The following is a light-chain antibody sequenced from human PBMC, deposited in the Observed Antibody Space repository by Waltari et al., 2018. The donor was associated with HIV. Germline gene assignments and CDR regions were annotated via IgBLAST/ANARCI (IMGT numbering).Light chain of an antibody. J-gene: IGLJ1*01. CDR1: SRDVGGYNY. V-gene: IGLV2-8*01. CDR2: EFS. CDR3: ASYAGSTNV. Sequence: QSALTQPPPASGSPGQSVTISCTGTSRDVGGYNYVPWYQLHPGKAPKLMIYEFSKRPSGVPDRFSCSNSGNTASLTVSGLQSEYEADYFCASYAGSTNVFGTGTKFTVL.